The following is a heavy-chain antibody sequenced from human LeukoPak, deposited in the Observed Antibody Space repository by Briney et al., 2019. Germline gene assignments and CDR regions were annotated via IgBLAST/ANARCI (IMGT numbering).Heavy chain of an antibody. Sequence: SETLSLTCTVSGGSISSYYWSWIRQPPGKGLEWIGYIYYSGSTNYNPSPKSRVTISVDTSKNQFSLKLSSVTAADTAVYYCARHHSYDSSGYYYFDYWGQGTLVTVSS. CDR3: ARHHSYDSSGYYYFDY. CDR1: GGSISSYY. V-gene: IGHV4-59*08. J-gene: IGHJ4*02. CDR2: IYYSGST. D-gene: IGHD3-22*01.